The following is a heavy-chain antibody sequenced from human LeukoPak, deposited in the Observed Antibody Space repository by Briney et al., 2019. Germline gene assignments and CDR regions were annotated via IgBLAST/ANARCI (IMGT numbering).Heavy chain of an antibody. V-gene: IGHV3-23*01. D-gene: IGHD3-9*01. CDR2: ISPNGDHT. Sequence: GGSLRLSCAASGFTFASYAMSWVRQAPGMGLEWVSSISPNGDHTYYADSVKGRFTLSRDNSKNTLYLQMNSLRAEDTAVYYCARDWRDDTGYPDFWGQGTLVTVSS. J-gene: IGHJ4*02. CDR3: ARDWRDDTGYPDF. CDR1: GFTFASYA.